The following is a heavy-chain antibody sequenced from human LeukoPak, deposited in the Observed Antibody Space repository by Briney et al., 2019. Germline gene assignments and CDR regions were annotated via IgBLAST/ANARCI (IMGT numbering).Heavy chain of an antibody. J-gene: IGHJ3*02. CDR1: GGSISSGSYN. CDR2: IYTSGST. CDR3: ARDGSELLTAFDI. Sequence: SQTLSLTCTVSGGSISSGSYNWIWIRQPAGKGLEWIGRIYTSGSTNYNPSLKSRVTISVDTSKNQFSLKLSSVTAADTAVYYCARDGSELLTAFDIWGQGTMVTVSS. D-gene: IGHD5-12*01. V-gene: IGHV4-61*02.